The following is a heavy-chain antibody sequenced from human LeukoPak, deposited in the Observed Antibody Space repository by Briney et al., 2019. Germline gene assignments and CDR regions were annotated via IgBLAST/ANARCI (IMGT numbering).Heavy chain of an antibody. Sequence: GGSLRLSCAASGFTFSSYSMNWVRQAPGKGLEWISHISSVDSAVYYADSVKGRFTISRDSAKNSLFLQMSSLRAEDTAMYYCARATTYNFFNYWGQGTLVTVSS. J-gene: IGHJ4*02. CDR2: ISSVDSAV. V-gene: IGHV3-48*01. D-gene: IGHD1-7*01. CDR1: GFTFSSYS. CDR3: ARATTYNFFNY.